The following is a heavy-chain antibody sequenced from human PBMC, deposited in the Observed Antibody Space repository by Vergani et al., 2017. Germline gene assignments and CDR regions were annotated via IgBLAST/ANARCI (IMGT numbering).Heavy chain of an antibody. CDR3: ARRSYGYSYGKKRDDAFDI. J-gene: IGHJ3*02. Sequence: QVQLQESGPGLVKPSQTLSLTCTVSGGSISSGGYYWSWIRQHPGKGLEWIGYIYYSGSTYYNPSLKSRVTISVDTSKNQFSLKLSSVTAADTAVYYCARRSYGYSYGKKRDDAFDIWGQGTMVTVSS. CDR2: IYYSGST. D-gene: IGHD5-18*01. CDR1: GGSISSGGYY. V-gene: IGHV4-31*03.